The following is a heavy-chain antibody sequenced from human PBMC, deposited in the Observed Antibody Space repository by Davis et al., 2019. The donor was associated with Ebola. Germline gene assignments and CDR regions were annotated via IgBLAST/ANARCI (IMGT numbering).Heavy chain of an antibody. CDR1: GYTFTSYG. CDR3: ARRDYGDYGDF. D-gene: IGHD4-17*01. Sequence: SVPVSRMASGYTFTSYGLSWVRQARGQGLEWMGRISAFSGNTNDAQKLQGRVTMTTDTSTSTAYMELRSLRSDDTAVYYRARRDYGDYGDFWGQGTLVTVSS. J-gene: IGHJ4*02. CDR2: ISAFSGNT. V-gene: IGHV1-18*04.